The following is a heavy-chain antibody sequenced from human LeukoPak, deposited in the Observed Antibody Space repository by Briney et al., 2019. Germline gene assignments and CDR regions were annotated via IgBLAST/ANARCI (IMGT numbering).Heavy chain of an antibody. CDR1: GFTFSSYG. CDR3: ARTLQWELPPPPDY. D-gene: IGHD1-26*01. Sequence: QSGGSLRLSCAASGFTFSSYGMHWVRQAPGKGLEWVAVISYDGSNKYYADSVKGRFTISRDNSKNTLYLQMNSLRAEDTAVYYCARTLQWELPPPPDYWGQGTLVTVSS. CDR2: ISYDGSNK. V-gene: IGHV3-30*03. J-gene: IGHJ4*02.